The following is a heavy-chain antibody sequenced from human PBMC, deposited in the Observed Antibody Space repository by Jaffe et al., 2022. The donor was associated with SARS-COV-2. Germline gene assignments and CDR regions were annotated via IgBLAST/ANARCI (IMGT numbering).Heavy chain of an antibody. J-gene: IGHJ6*02. CDR1: GFTFDDYA. D-gene: IGHD5-18*01. V-gene: IGHV3-43*02. Sequence: EVQLVESGGGVVQPGGSLRLSCAASGFTFDDYAMHWVRQAPGKGLEWVSLISGDGGSTYYADSVKGRFTISRDNSKNSLYLQMNSLRTEDTALYYCAKDMGAPRYSSYYYYGMDVWGQGTPVTVSS. CDR2: ISGDGGST. CDR3: AKDMGAPRYSSYYYYGMDV.